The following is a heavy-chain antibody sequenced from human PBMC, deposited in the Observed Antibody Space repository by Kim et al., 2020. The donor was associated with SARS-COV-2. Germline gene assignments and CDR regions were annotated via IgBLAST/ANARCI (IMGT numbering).Heavy chain of an antibody. Sequence: GGSLRLSCAASGFTFSTCGMHWVRQAPGKGLEWVAIISNDGSDEFYADSVKGRFTISRDSSKNTLYLQMNSLRPEDTAVYYCAKDQVGIRNILDYWGQGTLVTVSS. J-gene: IGHJ4*02. D-gene: IGHD2-21*01. CDR3: AKDQVGIRNILDY. CDR2: ISNDGSDE. V-gene: IGHV3-30*18. CDR1: GFTFSTCG.